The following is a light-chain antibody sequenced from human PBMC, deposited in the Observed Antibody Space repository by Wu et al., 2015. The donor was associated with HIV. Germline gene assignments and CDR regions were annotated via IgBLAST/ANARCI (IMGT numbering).Light chain of an antibody. V-gene: IGKV1-5*03. J-gene: IGKJ2*01. CDR2: KAS. CDR1: QSISSW. Sequence: DIQMTQSPSTLSASVGDRVTITCRASQSISSWLAWYQQKPGKAPKLLMYKASSLQSGVPSRFSGSGSGTEFTLTISSLQPDDFATYYCQQYKTLPYTFGQGTKLEIK. CDR3: QQYKTLPYT.